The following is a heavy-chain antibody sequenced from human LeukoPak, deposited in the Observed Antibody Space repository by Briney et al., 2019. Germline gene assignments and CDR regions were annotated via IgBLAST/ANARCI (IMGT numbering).Heavy chain of an antibody. CDR2: IYSGGST. D-gene: IGHD3-10*01. J-gene: IGHJ4*02. CDR3: ARCGSGSYDFDY. Sequence: GGSLRLSCAASGFTVSSNYMSWVRQAPGKGLEWVSVIYSGGSTYYADSVKGRFTISRDNSKNTLYLQMNSLRAEDTAVYYCARCGSGSYDFDYWGQGTLVTVSS. CDR1: GFTVSSNY. V-gene: IGHV3-66*01.